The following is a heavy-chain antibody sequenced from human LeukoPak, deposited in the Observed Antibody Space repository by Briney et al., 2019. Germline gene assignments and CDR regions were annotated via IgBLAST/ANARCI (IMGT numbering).Heavy chain of an antibody. D-gene: IGHD3-3*01. CDR1: GGTFSSDA. V-gene: IGHV1-69*13. CDR3: ARGDFWSGYTYYFDY. Sequence: ASVKVSCKASGGTFSSDAISWVRQAPGQGLEWMGGIIPIFGTANYAQKFQGRVTITADESTSTAYMELSSLRSEDTAVYYCARGDFWSGYTYYFDYWGQGTLVTVSS. J-gene: IGHJ4*02. CDR2: IIPIFGTA.